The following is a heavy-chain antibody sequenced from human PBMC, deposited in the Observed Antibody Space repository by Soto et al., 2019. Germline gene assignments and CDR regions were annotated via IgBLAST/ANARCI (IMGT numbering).Heavy chain of an antibody. V-gene: IGHV3-15*01. Sequence: EVQLVESGGGLVKPGGSLRLSCSASGFTFTNAWMSWVSQAPGKGLEWVGRIQSKTDGGTTDYAAPVKGRFTISRDDSKNTLYLQMNSLRAEDTAVYYCAKGWVLLWFGGPRDAFDIWGQGTMVTVSS. CDR2: IQSKTDGGTT. D-gene: IGHD3-10*01. CDR3: AKGWVLLWFGGPRDAFDI. J-gene: IGHJ3*02. CDR1: GFTFTNAW.